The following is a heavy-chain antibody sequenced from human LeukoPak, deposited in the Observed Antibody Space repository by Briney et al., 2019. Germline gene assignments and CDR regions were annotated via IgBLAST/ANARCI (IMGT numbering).Heavy chain of an antibody. CDR2: INHSGST. Sequence: SETLSLACAVYGGSVSGYYWSWIRQPPGKGLEWIGEINHSGSTNYNPSLKSRVTISVDMSKDQFSLKLGSVTAADTAVYYCARGPPADYYDRSGFYPCFDYWGQGALVTVSS. J-gene: IGHJ4*02. D-gene: IGHD3-22*01. V-gene: IGHV4-34*01. CDR3: ARGPPADYYDRSGFYPCFDY. CDR1: GGSVSGYY.